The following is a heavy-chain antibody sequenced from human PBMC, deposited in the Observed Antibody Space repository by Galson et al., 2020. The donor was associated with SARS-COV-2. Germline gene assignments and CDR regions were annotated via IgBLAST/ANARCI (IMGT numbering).Heavy chain of an antibody. Sequence: SETLSLTCAVYGGSFSGYYRNWIRQPPGEGLEWIGEINHSENTNYNPSLKSRVTISVDTSKNQFSLKLSSVTAADTALYYCARRPFSAGSGYFYYFDGWGQGTLVTVSS. J-gene: IGHJ4*02. CDR1: GGSFSGYY. D-gene: IGHD3-3*01. CDR2: INHSENT. CDR3: ARRPFSAGSGYFYYFDG. V-gene: IGHV4-34*01.